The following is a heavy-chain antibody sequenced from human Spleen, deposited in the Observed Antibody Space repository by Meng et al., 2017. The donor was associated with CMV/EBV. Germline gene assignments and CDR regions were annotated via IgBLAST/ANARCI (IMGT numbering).Heavy chain of an antibody. J-gene: IGHJ4*02. Sequence: SETLSLTCAVYGGSFSGYYWSWIRQPPGKGLEWIGEINHSGSTNYNPSLKSRVTISVDTSKNQFSLKLSSVTAADTAVYYCARDIAAAGYIDYWGQGTLVTVSS. CDR2: INHSGST. D-gene: IGHD6-13*01. CDR3: ARDIAAAGYIDY. CDR1: GGSFSGYY. V-gene: IGHV4-34*01.